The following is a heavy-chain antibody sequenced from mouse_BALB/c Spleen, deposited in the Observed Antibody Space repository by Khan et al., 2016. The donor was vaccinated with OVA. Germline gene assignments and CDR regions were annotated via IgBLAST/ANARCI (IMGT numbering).Heavy chain of an antibody. Sequence: EVELVESGGGLVQPGGSLTLSCPTSGFTFSDYYMYWVRQTPEKRLEWVAYISNRGSTTYYPDTVRGRFTISRDNAKTTLYLQMSRLKSEDTAMYYCAREGDDGGLAYWGQGTLVTVSA. CDR1: GFTFSDYY. J-gene: IGHJ3*01. V-gene: IGHV5-12*02. D-gene: IGHD2-3*01. CDR3: AREGDDGGLAY. CDR2: ISNRGSTT.